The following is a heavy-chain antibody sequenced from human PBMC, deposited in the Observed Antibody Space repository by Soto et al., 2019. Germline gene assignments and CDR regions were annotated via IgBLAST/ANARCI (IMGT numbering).Heavy chain of an antibody. CDR2: IIPILCIP. J-gene: IGHJ6*03. CDR1: GGTFSSYT. D-gene: IGHD2-15*01. V-gene: IGHV1-69*02. Sequence: QVQLVQSGAEVKKPGSSVKVSCKASGGTFSSYTISWVRQAPGQGLEWMGRIIPILCIPNYAQKFKGRVTITADKSTSTAYMALSSLRSEATAVYYCARSYCSGGSCYSNYYYYYMDVWGKGTTVTVSS. CDR3: ARSYCSGGSCYSNYYYYYMDV.